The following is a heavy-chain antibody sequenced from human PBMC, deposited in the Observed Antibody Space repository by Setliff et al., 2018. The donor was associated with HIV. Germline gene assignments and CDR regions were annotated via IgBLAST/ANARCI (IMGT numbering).Heavy chain of an antibody. CDR2: IYYSGSN. CDR1: GDSIRSNFNY. V-gene: IGHV4-39*07. CDR3: AREGKYSGSYPDAFDI. Sequence: KPSETLSLTCTVSGDSIRSNFNYWGWIRQPPGKGLEWLAIIYYSGSNYDNPSLKNRVTISMDTSRNQFSLRLKSVTAADTAVYYCAREGKYSGSYPDAFDIWGQGTMVTVSS. D-gene: IGHD1-26*01. J-gene: IGHJ3*02.